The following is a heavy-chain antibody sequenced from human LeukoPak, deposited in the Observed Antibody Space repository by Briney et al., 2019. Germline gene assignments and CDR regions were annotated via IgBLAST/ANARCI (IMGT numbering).Heavy chain of an antibody. CDR3: ARDMGAYSSSWYFDY. V-gene: IGHV4-38-2*02. D-gene: IGHD6-13*01. J-gene: IGHJ4*02. Sequence: PSETLSLTCTVSGFSITSGYYWGWIRQSPGKGLEWIGSTSHTGSTYYNPSLKSRVTISVDTSKNQFSLKLSSVTAADTAVYYCARDMGAYSSSWYFDYWGQGTLVTVSS. CDR1: GFSITSGYY. CDR2: TSHTGST.